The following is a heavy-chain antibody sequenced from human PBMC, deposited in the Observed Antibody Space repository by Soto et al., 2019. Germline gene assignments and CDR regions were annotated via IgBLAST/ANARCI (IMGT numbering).Heavy chain of an antibody. Sequence: SETLSLTCTVSGGSISSSSYYWGWIRQPPGKGLEWIGSIYYSGSTYYNPSLKSRVTISVDTSKNQFSLKLSSVTAADTAVYYCARHLRTIEAAGTGWFDPWRQGTLGTSPQ. CDR1: GGSISSSSYY. D-gene: IGHD6-13*01. CDR3: ARHLRTIEAAGTGWFDP. CDR2: IYYSGST. J-gene: IGHJ5*02. V-gene: IGHV4-39*01.